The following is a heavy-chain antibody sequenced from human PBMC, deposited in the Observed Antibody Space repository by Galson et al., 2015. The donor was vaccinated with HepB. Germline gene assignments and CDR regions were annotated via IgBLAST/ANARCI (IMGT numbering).Heavy chain of an antibody. CDR2: IYYSGST. D-gene: IGHD1-26*01. V-gene: IGHV4-59*01. CDR3: ARAPLSRGFGPHSGPYYYGMDV. J-gene: IGHJ6*02. Sequence: KGLEWIGYIYYSGSTNYNPSLKSRVTISVDTSKNQFSLKLSSVTAADTAVYYCARAPLSRGFGPHSGPYYYGMDVWGQGTTVTVSS.